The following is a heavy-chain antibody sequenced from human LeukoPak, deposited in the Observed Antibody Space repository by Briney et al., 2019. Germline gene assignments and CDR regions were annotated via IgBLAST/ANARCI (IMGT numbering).Heavy chain of an antibody. D-gene: IGHD2-8*01. CDR2: ISTYGDNR. J-gene: IGHJ6*02. CDR3: ARSFCTSATCSKGNYYYVMDV. Sequence: GGSLRLSCATSGFTFSRYAMNWVRQTPEKGLEWVSYISTYGDNRFYADSLKGRFTVSRDNAKNLLFLQMDSLRAEETAVYYCARSFCTSATCSKGNYYYVMDVWGQGTTVTVSS. CDR1: GFTFSRYA. V-gene: IGHV3-21*01.